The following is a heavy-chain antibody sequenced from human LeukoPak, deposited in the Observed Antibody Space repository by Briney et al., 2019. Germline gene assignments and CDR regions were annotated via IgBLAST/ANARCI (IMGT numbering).Heavy chain of an antibody. Sequence: GGSLRLSCAASGFIVSSNYMSWVRQAPGKGLEWVSVIYSGGSTYYADSVKGRFIISRDKSKNTLYLQMNSLRAEDTAVYYCASAYNYASGAFDIWGQGTMVTVSS. D-gene: IGHD3-10*01. CDR1: GFIVSSNY. CDR3: ASAYNYASGAFDI. J-gene: IGHJ3*02. CDR2: IYSGGST. V-gene: IGHV3-53*01.